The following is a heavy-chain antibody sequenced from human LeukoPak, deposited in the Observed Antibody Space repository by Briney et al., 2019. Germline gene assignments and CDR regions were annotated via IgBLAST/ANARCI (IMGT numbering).Heavy chain of an antibody. CDR2: ISGSGDST. CDR1: GFTLSSYA. Sequence: GGSLRLSCAASGFTLSSYAMSWVRQAPGKGLEWVSSISGSGDSTYYADSVKGRFTISRDNSKNTLYLQMNSLRAEDTAVYYCARDTSMTTVTTYDYWGQGTLVTVSS. D-gene: IGHD4-17*01. V-gene: IGHV3-23*01. CDR3: ARDTSMTTVTTYDY. J-gene: IGHJ4*02.